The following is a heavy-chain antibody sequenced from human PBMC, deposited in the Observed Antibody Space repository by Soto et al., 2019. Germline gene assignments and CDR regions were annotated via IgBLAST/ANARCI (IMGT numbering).Heavy chain of an antibody. J-gene: IGHJ4*02. Sequence: GGSLRLSCAASGFTFDVHTMHWARQAPGKGLEWVSFINWDGSDRDYADSVRGRFTISRDNSKNSLYLEMNSLRTEDTALYYCVKDRDWSFDFWGQGALVTVSS. D-gene: IGHD3-9*01. CDR3: VKDRDWSFDF. CDR2: INWDGSDR. CDR1: GFTFDVHT. V-gene: IGHV3-43*01.